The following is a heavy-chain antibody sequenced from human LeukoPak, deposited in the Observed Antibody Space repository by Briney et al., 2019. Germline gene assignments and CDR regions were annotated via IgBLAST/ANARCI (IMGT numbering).Heavy chain of an antibody. CDR1: GFTFSDYY. CDR2: VSSNTHTI. J-gene: IGHJ3*02. Sequence: GGSLRLSCAASGFTFSDYYMSWIRQAPGKGLEWVSCVSSNTHTIYYADSVKGRFTVPRDNAKNSLYLQMNSLRAEDTAVYYCARVSDTSGYYYDAFDIWGQGTMVTVSS. V-gene: IGHV3-11*01. CDR3: ARVSDTSGYYYDAFDI. D-gene: IGHD3-22*01.